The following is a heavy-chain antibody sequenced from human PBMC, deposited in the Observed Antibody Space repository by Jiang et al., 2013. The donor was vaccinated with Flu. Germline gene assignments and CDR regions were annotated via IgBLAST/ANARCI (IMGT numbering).Heavy chain of an antibody. CDR2: ISYDGSNK. J-gene: IGHJ4*02. V-gene: IGHV3-30*04. Sequence: LSCAASGFTFSSYAMHWVRQAPGKGLEWVAVISYDGSNKYYADSVKGRFTISRDNSKNTLYLQMNSLRAEDTAVYYCARSLEPSSMVTSGCGYWGQGTLVTVSS. D-gene: IGHD5-18*01. CDR1: GFTFSSYA. CDR3: ARSLEPSSMVTSGCGY.